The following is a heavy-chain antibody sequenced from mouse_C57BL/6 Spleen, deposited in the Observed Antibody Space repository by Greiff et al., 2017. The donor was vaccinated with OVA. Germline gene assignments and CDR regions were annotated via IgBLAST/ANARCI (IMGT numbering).Heavy chain of an antibody. J-gene: IGHJ4*01. V-gene: IGHV1-52*01. CDR3: AREATDYYGSSYYAMDY. D-gene: IGHD1-1*01. Sequence: VQLQQSGAELVRPGSSVKLSCKASGYTFTSYWMHWVKQRPIQGLEWIGNIDPSDSETHYNQKFKDKATLTVDKSSSTAYMQLSSLTSEDSAVYYCAREATDYYGSSYYAMDYWGQGTSVTVSS. CDR2: IDPSDSET. CDR1: GYTFTSYW.